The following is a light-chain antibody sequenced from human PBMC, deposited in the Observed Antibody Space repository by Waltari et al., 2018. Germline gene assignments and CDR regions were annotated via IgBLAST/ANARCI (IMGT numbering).Light chain of an antibody. Sequence: QMSQSPSSVSASIRDRVTITFWASQGISSYLNWYQQKPGKAPKLLIYYANSLASGVPSRFSGSGSWTEFTLTISSLQPEDFATSYCQQGNSYPFTFGPGTKLDIK. V-gene: IGKV1-13*02. CDR1: QGISSY. J-gene: IGKJ3*01. CDR2: YAN. CDR3: QQGNSYPFT.